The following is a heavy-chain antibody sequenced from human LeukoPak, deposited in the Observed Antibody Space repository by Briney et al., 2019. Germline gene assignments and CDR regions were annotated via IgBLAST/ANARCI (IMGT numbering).Heavy chain of an antibody. CDR2: IKQDGSEK. V-gene: IGHV3-7*03. CDR3: ARRTGYCGGADCSRQYYYYGMDV. D-gene: IGHD2-21*01. Sequence: QPGGSLRLSCTASGFSFSNYWMSWVRQAPGKGLEWMANIKQDGSEKYYVDSVKGRFTISRDNAKNSQYLQMHSLRAEDTAVYYCARRTGYCGGADCSRQYYYYGMDVWGQGTTVTVSS. CDR1: GFSFSNYW. J-gene: IGHJ6*02.